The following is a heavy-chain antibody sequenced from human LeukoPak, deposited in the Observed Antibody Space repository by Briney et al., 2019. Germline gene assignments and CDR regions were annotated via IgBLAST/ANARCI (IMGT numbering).Heavy chain of an antibody. CDR2: MKPNSGRT. Sequence: RASVKVSCKASGGTFSSYAISWVRQATGQGLEWMGWMKPNSGRTGYAQNFQGRITITRNTSISTAYMELSSLRSEDTAVYYCTRETSSRYFDYWGQGTLVTVSS. J-gene: IGHJ4*02. CDR1: GGTFSSYA. CDR3: TRETSSRYFDY. V-gene: IGHV1-8*03.